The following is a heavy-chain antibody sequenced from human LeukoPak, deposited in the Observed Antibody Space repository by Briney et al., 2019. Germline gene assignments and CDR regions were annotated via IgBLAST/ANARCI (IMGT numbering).Heavy chain of an antibody. CDR3: ARHATTGFIVNRFDP. Sequence: GESLKISCATSGYRFTNYWNGCVRQMPGKGLEFMGIINPGDSDTRYSPSFEGQVTISADKPFSTAYLQWNSLKASDTAMYYCARHATTGFIVNRFDPWGQGTLVTVFS. CDR2: INPGDSDT. V-gene: IGHV5-51*01. CDR1: GYRFTNYW. J-gene: IGHJ5*02. D-gene: IGHD1-26*01.